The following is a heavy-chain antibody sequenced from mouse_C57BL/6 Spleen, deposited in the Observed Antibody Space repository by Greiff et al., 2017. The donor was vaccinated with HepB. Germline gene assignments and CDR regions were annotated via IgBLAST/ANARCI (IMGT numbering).Heavy chain of an antibody. CDR2: IDPENGDT. D-gene: IGHD1-1*01. CDR3: TTPLITTVVRVEGNSLYFDY. CDR1: GFNIKDDY. Sequence: EVQLQQSGAELVRPGASVKLSCTASGFNIKDDYMHWVKQRPEQGLEWIGWIDPENGDTEYASKFQGKATITADTSSNTAYLQLSSLTSEDTAVYYCTTPLITTVVRVEGNSLYFDYWGQSTTLTVSS. J-gene: IGHJ2*01. V-gene: IGHV14-4*01.